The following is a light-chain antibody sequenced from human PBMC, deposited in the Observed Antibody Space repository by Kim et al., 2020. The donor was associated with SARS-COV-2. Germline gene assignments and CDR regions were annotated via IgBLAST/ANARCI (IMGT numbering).Light chain of an antibody. CDR3: LQHSTYPFT. V-gene: IGKV1-17*01. J-gene: IGKJ5*01. CDR2: GAY. Sequence: ASVGDRLTIPCRASQDIRKDFCWDKQNPGRAPQGPTYGAYRLQRRVPSTVSGSGSGTQSSLTTSSVQPEDFATYFCLQHSTYPFTLGPGTRLWI. CDR1: QDIRKD.